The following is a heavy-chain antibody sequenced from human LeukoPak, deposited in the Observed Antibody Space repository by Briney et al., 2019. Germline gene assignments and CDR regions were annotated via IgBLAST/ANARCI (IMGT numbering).Heavy chain of an antibody. D-gene: IGHD3-22*01. V-gene: IGHV4-59*01. Sequence: SETLSLTCTVSGGSIGSYYWNWIRQPPGKGLEWIGYVSYSGSTNYNPSLKSRVIMSVDKSKDQFSLKLSSVTAADTAVYFCARATSGYYFDFWDQGTLVTVSS. CDR3: ARATSGYYFDF. J-gene: IGHJ4*02. CDR2: VSYSGST. CDR1: GGSIGSYY.